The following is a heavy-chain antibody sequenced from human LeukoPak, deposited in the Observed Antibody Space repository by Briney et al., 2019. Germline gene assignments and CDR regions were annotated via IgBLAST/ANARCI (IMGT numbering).Heavy chain of an antibody. Sequence: SETLSLTCTVSGASISGYYWNWIRQPAAKGLEWIGRIFSSGSANYNSSLKSRVTMSVDTSKNQFSLKMNSVTAADTAVYYCVREDYCSGGTCYYYWNFDLWGRGTLVTVSS. CDR2: IFSSGSA. CDR1: GASISGYY. J-gene: IGHJ2*01. D-gene: IGHD2-15*01. V-gene: IGHV4-4*07. CDR3: VREDYCSGGTCYYYWNFDL.